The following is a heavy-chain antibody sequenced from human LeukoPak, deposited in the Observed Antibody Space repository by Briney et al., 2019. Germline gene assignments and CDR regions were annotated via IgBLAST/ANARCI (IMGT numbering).Heavy chain of an antibody. Sequence: PSETLSLTCAVYGGSFSGYYWSWIRQPPGKGLEWVGEINHSGSTNYNPSLKSRVTISVDTSKQKFSLKLSSLTSADTAVYCCAIGFQSGIGELFGNWFDPWGQGTLVTVSS. CDR3: AIGFQSGIGELFGNWFDP. V-gene: IGHV4-34*01. CDR1: GGSFSGYY. J-gene: IGHJ5*02. D-gene: IGHD3-10*01. CDR2: INHSGST.